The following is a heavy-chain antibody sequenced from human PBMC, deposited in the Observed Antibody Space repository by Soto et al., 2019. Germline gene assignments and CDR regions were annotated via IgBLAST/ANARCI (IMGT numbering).Heavy chain of an antibody. CDR2: INHSGST. CDR3: ARDTPSEHYYYGMDV. CDR1: GGSFSGYY. D-gene: IGHD1-26*01. Sequence: QVQLQQWGAGLLKPSETLSLTCAVYGGSFSGYYWSWIRQPPGKGLGWIGEINHSGSTNYNPSLKSRVTISVDTSKNQFSLKLSSVTAADTAVYYCARDTPSEHYYYGMDVWGQGTTVTVSS. J-gene: IGHJ6*02. V-gene: IGHV4-34*01.